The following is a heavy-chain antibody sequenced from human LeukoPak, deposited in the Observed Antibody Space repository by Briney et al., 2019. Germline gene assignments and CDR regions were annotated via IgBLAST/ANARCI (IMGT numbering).Heavy chain of an antibody. CDR1: GFTFSNYG. Sequence: GRSLRLSCAASGFTFSNYGMHWVRQVPGKGREWVAAIWFDGIRKYYADSVKGRLTISRDNSKNTLYLQMNSLRAEDTAVYYCARDLEDSSPFGAFDMWGQGTMVTASS. V-gene: IGHV3-33*01. CDR3: ARDLEDSSPFGAFDM. D-gene: IGHD3-22*01. CDR2: IWFDGIRK. J-gene: IGHJ3*02.